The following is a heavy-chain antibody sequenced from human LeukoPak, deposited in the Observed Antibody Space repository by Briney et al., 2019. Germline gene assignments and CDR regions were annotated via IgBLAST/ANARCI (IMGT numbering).Heavy chain of an antibody. Sequence: SETLSLTCAVYGGSFSRYYWSWIRQPPGKGLEWIGEINHSGSTNYNPSLKSRVTISVDTSKNQFSLKLSSVTAADTAVYYCTRRPATVTMYYFDYWGQGTLVTVSS. CDR2: INHSGST. D-gene: IGHD2-15*01. CDR3: TRRPATVTMYYFDY. J-gene: IGHJ4*02. V-gene: IGHV4-34*01. CDR1: GGSFSRYY.